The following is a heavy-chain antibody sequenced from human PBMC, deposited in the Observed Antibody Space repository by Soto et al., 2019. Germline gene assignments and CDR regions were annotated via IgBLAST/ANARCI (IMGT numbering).Heavy chain of an antibody. V-gene: IGHV4-59*01. CDR2: IYYSGST. Sequence: GGSISSYYWSWIRQPPGKGLERIGYIYYSGSTNYNPSLKSRVTISVDTSKNQFSLKLSSVTAADTAVYYCARVPLVGAPDYWGQGTRVTVS. J-gene: IGHJ4*02. D-gene: IGHD2-15*01. CDR1: GGSISSYY. CDR3: ARVPLVGAPDY.